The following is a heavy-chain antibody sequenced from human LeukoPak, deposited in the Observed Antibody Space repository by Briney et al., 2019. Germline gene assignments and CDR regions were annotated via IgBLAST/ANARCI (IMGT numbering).Heavy chain of an antibody. D-gene: IGHD2-15*01. CDR1: GFTFSAYS. J-gene: IGHJ5*02. CDR3: AKCSGGSCYHSDDH. Sequence: RGSLRLSCAASGFTFSAYSMNWVRQAPGKGLEWVSSISSGSRYIYYADSVKGRFTISRDNAKDSLYLQMNSLRAEDTAVYYCAKCSGGSCYHSDDHWGQGTLVTVSP. CDR2: ISSGSRYI. V-gene: IGHV3-21*01.